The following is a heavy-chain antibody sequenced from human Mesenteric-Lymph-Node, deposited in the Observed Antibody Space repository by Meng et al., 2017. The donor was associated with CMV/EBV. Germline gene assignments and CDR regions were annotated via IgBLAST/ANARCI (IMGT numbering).Heavy chain of an antibody. J-gene: IGHJ4*02. CDR3: ARYTSTRPLDY. Sequence: GESLKISCAASGFTFSSYWMSWVRQAPGKGLEWVANIKQDGSEKYYVDSVKGRFTISRDNAKNSLYLQMDSLRADDTAVYYCARYTSTRPLDYWGPGTPVTVSS. V-gene: IGHV3-7*01. D-gene: IGHD6-6*01. CDR1: GFTFSSYW. CDR2: IKQDGSEK.